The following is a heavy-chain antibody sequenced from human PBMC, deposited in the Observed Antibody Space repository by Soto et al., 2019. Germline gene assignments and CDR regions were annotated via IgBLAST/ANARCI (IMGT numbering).Heavy chain of an antibody. CDR1: GFAFTLYA. D-gene: IGHD2-15*01. Sequence: GGSLRLSCAASGFAFTLYAMNWVRQAPGKGLEWVSAISASGGSTFYADSVKGRFTISRDNSKNELSLKLNSVTAADTAVYYCAGIGEDIYYGMDVWGRGTTVTVSS. CDR2: ISASGGST. CDR3: AGIGEDIYYGMDV. V-gene: IGHV3-23*01. J-gene: IGHJ6*02.